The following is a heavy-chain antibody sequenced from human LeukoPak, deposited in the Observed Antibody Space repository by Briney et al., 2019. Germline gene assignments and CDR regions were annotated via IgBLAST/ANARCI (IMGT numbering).Heavy chain of an antibody. V-gene: IGHV3-30*02. CDR1: GFTFSSYG. CDR2: IRYDGSNK. CDR3: AKDQTDFWSGSDY. Sequence: GRSLRLSCAASGFTFSSYGMHWVRQAPGKGLEWVAFIRYDGSNKYYADSVKGRFTISRDNSKNTLYLQMNSLRAEDTAVYYCAKDQTDFWSGSDYWGQGTLVTVSS. J-gene: IGHJ4*02. D-gene: IGHD3-3*01.